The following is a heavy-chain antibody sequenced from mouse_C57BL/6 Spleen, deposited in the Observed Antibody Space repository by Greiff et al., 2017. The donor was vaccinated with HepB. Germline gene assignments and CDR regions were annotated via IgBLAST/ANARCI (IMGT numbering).Heavy chain of an antibody. V-gene: IGHV6-3*01. CDR1: GFTFSNYW. J-gene: IGHJ1*03. CDR2: IRLKSDNYAT. CDR3: TALHWYFDV. Sequence: DVKLQESGGGLVQPGGSMKLSCVASGFTFSNYWMNWVRQSPEKGLEWVAQIRLKSDNYATHYAESVKGRFTISRDDSKSSVYLQMNNLRAEDTGIYYCTALHWYFDVWGTGTTVTVSS.